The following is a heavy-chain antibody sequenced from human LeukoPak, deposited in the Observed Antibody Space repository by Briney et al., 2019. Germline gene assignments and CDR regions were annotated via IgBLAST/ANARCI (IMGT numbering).Heavy chain of an antibody. CDR3: ARLAYCSGDCCTRIDY. J-gene: IGHJ4*02. D-gene: IGHD2-21*02. CDR1: GGSISNYY. CDR2: IHDSGGT. V-gene: IGHV4-59*08. Sequence: SETLSLTCTVSGGSISNYYWSWMRQPPGKGLEWIGYIHDSGGTKNNPSLKSRVAILVDKSKKQFSLRVNSVTAADTAVYSCARLAYCSGDCCTRIDYWGQGTLVTVSS.